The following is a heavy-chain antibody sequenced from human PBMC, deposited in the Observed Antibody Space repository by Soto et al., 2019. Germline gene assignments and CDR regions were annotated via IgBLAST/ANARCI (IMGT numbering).Heavy chain of an antibody. V-gene: IGHV4-59*08. Sequence: PSETLSLTCTVSGGSIRSYCWTWIRQPPGEGLEWIGCIYYSGSTNYNPSLKSRVTISVDTSKNQFSLKLSSVTAADTAVYYCARLLSGYFDYWGQGTLVTVSS. J-gene: IGHJ4*02. CDR1: GGSIRSYC. CDR3: ARLLSGYFDY. D-gene: IGHD3-10*01. CDR2: IYYSGST.